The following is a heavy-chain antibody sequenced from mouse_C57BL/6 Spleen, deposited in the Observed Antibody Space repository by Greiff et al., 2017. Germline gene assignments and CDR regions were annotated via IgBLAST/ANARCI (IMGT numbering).Heavy chain of an antibody. J-gene: IGHJ1*03. Sequence: EVKLMESGPELVKPGASVKLFCKASGYSFTDYNLNWVKQSNGKSLEWIGVINPNYGTTSYNHKFKGKATLTVDQSSSTAYMPLNSLTSEDSAVYYCARDGSSYWYFDVWGTGTTVSVSS. V-gene: IGHV1-39*01. CDR1: GYSFTDYN. CDR3: ARDGSSYWYFDV. D-gene: IGHD2-3*01. CDR2: INPNYGTT.